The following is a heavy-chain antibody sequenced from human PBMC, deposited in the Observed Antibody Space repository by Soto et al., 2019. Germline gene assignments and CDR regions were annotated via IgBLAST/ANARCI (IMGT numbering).Heavy chain of an antibody. D-gene: IGHD3-10*01. V-gene: IGHV1-8*01. CDR2: MNPNSGNT. J-gene: IGHJ6*03. CDR1: GYTFTSYD. Sequence: ASVKVSFKASGYTFTSYDINWVRQATGQGLEWMGWMNPNSGNTGYAQKFQGRVTMTRNTSISTAYMELSSLRSEDTAVYYCAKMVRGVIAAYYYYYYMDVWGKGTTVTVSS. CDR3: AKMVRGVIAAYYYYYYMDV.